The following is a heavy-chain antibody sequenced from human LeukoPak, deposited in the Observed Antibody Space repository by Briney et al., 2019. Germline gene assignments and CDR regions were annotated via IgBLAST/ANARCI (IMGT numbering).Heavy chain of an antibody. D-gene: IGHD5-18*01. Sequence: SETLSLTCTVSGSSISSPYYWGWIRQAPVKGLEWIGTIYPGGNTYYNPSLRSRVTISVDTSNNFFSLHLTSVTAADTALYYCARLVWRQLHGRFDYWGRGNLVTVSS. CDR2: IYPGGNT. J-gene: IGHJ4*02. CDR3: ARLVWRQLHGRFDY. V-gene: IGHV4-38-2*02. CDR1: GSSISSPYY.